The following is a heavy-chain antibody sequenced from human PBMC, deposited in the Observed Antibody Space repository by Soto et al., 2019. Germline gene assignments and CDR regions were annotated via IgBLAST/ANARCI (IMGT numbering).Heavy chain of an antibody. Sequence: SETLSLTCAVYGGSFSGYYWSWIRQPPGKGLEWIGEINHSGSTNYNPSLKSRVTISVDTSKNQFSLKLSSVTATDTAVYYCARAAPRYCSGGSCYSGRCYWGQGTLVTVSS. V-gene: IGHV4-34*01. J-gene: IGHJ4*02. CDR1: GGSFSGYY. D-gene: IGHD2-15*01. CDR2: INHSGST. CDR3: ARAAPRYCSGGSCYSGRCY.